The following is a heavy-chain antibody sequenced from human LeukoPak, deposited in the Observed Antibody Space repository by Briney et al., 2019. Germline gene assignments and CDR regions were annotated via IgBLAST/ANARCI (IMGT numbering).Heavy chain of an antibody. V-gene: IGHV3-48*03. J-gene: IGHJ4*02. Sequence: PGGSLRLSCAASGFTFSSYEMNWVRQAPGKGLEWVSYISSSGRTFYYADSVKGRFTISRDNGKNSLYLQMNSLRVEDTAVHYCARDSRGSSWFFDYWGQGALVTVSS. D-gene: IGHD6-13*01. CDR1: GFTFSSYE. CDR3: ARDSRGSSWFFDY. CDR2: ISSSGRTF.